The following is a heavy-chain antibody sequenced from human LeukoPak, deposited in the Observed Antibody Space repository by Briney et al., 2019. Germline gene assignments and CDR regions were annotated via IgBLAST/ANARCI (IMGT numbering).Heavy chain of an antibody. J-gene: IGHJ4*02. CDR1: GFTFSSYE. CDR2: ISCSGSTI. V-gene: IGHV3-48*03. D-gene: IGHD1-26*01. CDR3: ARTVGATGY. Sequence: GGSLRLSCAASGFTFSSYEMNWVRQAPGKGLEWVSYISCSGSTIYYADSVKGRFTISRDNAKNSLYLQMNSLRAEDTAVYYCARTVGATGYWGQGTLVTVSS.